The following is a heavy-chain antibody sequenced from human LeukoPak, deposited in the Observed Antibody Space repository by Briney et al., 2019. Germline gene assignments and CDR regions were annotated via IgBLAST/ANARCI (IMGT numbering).Heavy chain of an antibody. J-gene: IGHJ5*02. D-gene: IGHD1-7*01. V-gene: IGHV4-39*01. Sequence: SETLSLTCTVSSGSISSSSYYWGWIRQPPGKGLEWIGSIFYSGSAYYNPSLKSRVAISVDTSKNQFSLKLSSVTAADTAVYYCARQGGTLNWFDPWGQGTLVTVSS. CDR1: SGSISSSSYY. CDR3: ARQGGTLNWFDP. CDR2: IFYSGSA.